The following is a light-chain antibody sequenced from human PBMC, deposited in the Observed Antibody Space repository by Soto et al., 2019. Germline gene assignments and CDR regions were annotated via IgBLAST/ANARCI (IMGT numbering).Light chain of an antibody. Sequence: EIVMTQSPATLSVSPGERATLSCRASQSVRSNLAWYQQKPGQAPRLLIYGASTRATGIPARFSGSGSGTEFTFTISSLQSEDFATYYCQHYNSYSEAFGQGTKVELK. CDR1: QSVRSN. J-gene: IGKJ1*01. CDR2: GAS. V-gene: IGKV3-15*01. CDR3: QHYNSYSEA.